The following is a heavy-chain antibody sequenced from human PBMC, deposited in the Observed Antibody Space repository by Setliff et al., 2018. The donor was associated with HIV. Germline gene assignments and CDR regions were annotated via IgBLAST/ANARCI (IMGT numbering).Heavy chain of an antibody. CDR3: ARLGEHDTGDLDV. V-gene: IGHV4-61*09. CDR2: IHTSGNT. Sequence: TLSLTCKVSGDSISSGGYYWTWIRKPAGKGLEWIGHIHTSGNTNYNPSLKSRVSISVATSKNQFFLTLTSVTAADSAVYYCARLGEHDTGDLDVWGKGTTVTVSS. J-gene: IGHJ6*04. CDR1: GDSISSGGYY. D-gene: IGHD1-1*01.